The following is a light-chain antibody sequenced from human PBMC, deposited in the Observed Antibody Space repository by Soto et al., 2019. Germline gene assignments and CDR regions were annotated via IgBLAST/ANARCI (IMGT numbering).Light chain of an antibody. CDR2: GAS. CDR1: QSVSSSY. J-gene: IGKJ1*01. Sequence: EIVLTQSPGTLSLSPGERATLSCRASQSVSSSYLAWYQQKPGQAPRLLIYGASSRATGIPDRFSGSGSGTDFTLTISRLEPEDFAVYYCQQYDGSRRTFGQGTKVDIK. CDR3: QQYDGSRRT. V-gene: IGKV3-20*01.